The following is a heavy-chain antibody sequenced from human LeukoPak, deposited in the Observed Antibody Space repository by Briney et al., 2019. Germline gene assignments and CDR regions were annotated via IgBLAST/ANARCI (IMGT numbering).Heavy chain of an antibody. Sequence: ASVKVSCKASGYTFTSYDINWVRQATGQGLEWMGWMNPNSGNTGYAQKFQGGVTMTRNTSISTAYMELSSLRSEDTAVYYCARVITIFGVVIMRYGMDVWGQGTTVTVSS. CDR1: GYTFTSYD. CDR2: MNPNSGNT. J-gene: IGHJ6*02. D-gene: IGHD3-3*01. V-gene: IGHV1-8*01. CDR3: ARVITIFGVVIMRYGMDV.